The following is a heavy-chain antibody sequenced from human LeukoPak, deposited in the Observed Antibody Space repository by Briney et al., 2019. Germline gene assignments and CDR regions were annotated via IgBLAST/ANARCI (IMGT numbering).Heavy chain of an antibody. CDR1: GFTFGDYA. CDR2: IGSKAYGGTT. CDR3: TTDYYDYVWGSYRPDY. Sequence: GGSLRLSCTASGFTFGDYAMSWLRQAPGKGLDWVGLIGSKAYGGTTEYAASVKGRFTISRDDSKSIAYLQMNSLKTEDTAVYYCTTDYYDYVWGSYRPDYWGQGTLVTVSS. J-gene: IGHJ4*02. V-gene: IGHV3-49*03. D-gene: IGHD3-16*02.